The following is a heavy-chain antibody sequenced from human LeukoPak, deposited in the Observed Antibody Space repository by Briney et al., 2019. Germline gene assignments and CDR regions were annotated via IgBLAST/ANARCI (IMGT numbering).Heavy chain of an antibody. V-gene: IGHV3-7*01. D-gene: IGHD6-19*01. CDR1: GFTFSSYW. CDR3: AKATTEQWLVLDY. Sequence: PGGSLRLSCAASGFTFSSYWMSWVRQAPGKGLEWVANIKQDGSEKYYVDSVKGRFTISRDNAKNSLYLQMNSLRAEDTAVYYWAKATTEQWLVLDYWGQGTLVTVSS. CDR2: IKQDGSEK. J-gene: IGHJ4*02.